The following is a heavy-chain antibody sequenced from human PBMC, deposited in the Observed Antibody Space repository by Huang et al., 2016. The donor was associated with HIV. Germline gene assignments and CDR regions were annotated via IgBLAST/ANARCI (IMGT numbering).Heavy chain of an antibody. CDR2: ISYDGSNQ. V-gene: IGHV3-30*04. CDR1: GFTFSSYA. J-gene: IGHJ4*02. CDR3: ARGSAGVLWFGEM. Sequence: QERLVESGGGVVQPGRSLRLSCAASGFTFSSYARHWVRQAPGKGLEWVAVISYDGSNQHYVDSVKGRFTISRDNSKKMLYLQMNSLRMGDTAVYYCARGSAGVLWFGEMWGQGTLVTVSS. D-gene: IGHD3-10*01.